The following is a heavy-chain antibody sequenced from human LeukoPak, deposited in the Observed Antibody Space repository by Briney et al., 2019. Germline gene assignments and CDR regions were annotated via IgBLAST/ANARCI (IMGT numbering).Heavy chain of an antibody. J-gene: IGHJ4*02. CDR2: INPNSGGT. D-gene: IGHD3-10*01. Sequence: ASVKVSCQASGYTFTGYYMHWVRQAPGQGLEWMGWINPNSGGTNYAQKFQGRVTMTRDTSISTAYMELSRLRSDDTAVYYCARVGLLWFGELLYPIHNFDYWGQGTLVTVSS. CDR1: GYTFTGYY. CDR3: ARVGLLWFGELLYPIHNFDY. V-gene: IGHV1-2*02.